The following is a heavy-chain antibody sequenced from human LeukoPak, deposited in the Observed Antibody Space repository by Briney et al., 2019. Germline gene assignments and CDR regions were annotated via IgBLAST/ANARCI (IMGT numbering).Heavy chain of an antibody. J-gene: IGHJ6*02. CDR1: GYTFASYY. CDR3: AREDYGDSIYYGMDV. Sequence: ASVKVSCKASGYTFASYYMHWVRQAPGPGIEWMGIINPSGGSTSYAQKFQGRVTMTRDTSTSTVYMELSSLRSEDTAVYYCAREDYGDSIYYGMDVWGQGTTVTGSS. D-gene: IGHD4-17*01. V-gene: IGHV1-46*01. CDR2: INPSGGST.